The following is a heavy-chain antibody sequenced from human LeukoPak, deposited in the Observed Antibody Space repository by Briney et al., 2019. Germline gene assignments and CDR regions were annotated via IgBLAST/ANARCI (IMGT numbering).Heavy chain of an antibody. J-gene: IGHJ4*02. Sequence: SETLSLTCAVYGGSFSGYYWSWIRQPPGKGLEWIGEINHSGSTNYNPSLKSRVTISVDRSKNQFSLKLSSVTAADTAVYYCASPRYGIKGPYYGYWGQGTLVTVSS. CDR1: GGSFSGYY. CDR2: INHSGST. D-gene: IGHD1-26*01. CDR3: ASPRYGIKGPYYGY. V-gene: IGHV4-34*01.